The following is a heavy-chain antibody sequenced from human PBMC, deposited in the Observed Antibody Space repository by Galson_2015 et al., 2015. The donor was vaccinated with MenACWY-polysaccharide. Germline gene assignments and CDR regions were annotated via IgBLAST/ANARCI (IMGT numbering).Heavy chain of an antibody. CDR1: GYSFSSYW. CDR3: AREAAWGQWVAPSYYGMDV. J-gene: IGHJ6*02. V-gene: IGHV5-51*01. CDR2: IYPSDSDT. D-gene: IGHD6-19*01. Sequence: QSGAEVKKPGESLKISCKGSGYSFSSYWIAWVRQMPGKGLEWMGIIYPSDSDTRYSPSFQGQVTISVDKSISTAYLQWSSLKASDTAIYYCAREAAWGQWVAPSYYGMDVWGQGTTVTVSS.